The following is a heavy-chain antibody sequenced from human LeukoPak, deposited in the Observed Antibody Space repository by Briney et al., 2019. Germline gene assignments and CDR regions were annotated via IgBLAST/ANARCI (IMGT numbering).Heavy chain of an antibody. Sequence: PSETLSLSCTVSGDSISTNSWSWIRRPPGRRLEWIGSFYYTGNANYNPSLKSRVTISVDTSKNQFSLKLTSATAADTAVYYCARHAPDSGVHNGFHIWGQGTLVTVYS. CDR2: FYYTGNA. V-gene: IGHV4-59*08. CDR3: ARHAPDSGVHNGFHI. J-gene: IGHJ3*02. CDR1: GDSISTNS. D-gene: IGHD5-24*01.